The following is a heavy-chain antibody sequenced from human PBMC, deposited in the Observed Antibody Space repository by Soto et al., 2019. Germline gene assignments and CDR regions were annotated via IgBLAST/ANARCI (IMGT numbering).Heavy chain of an antibody. CDR1: GFTFSSYA. V-gene: IGHV3-23*01. CDR2: ISGSGGST. D-gene: IGHD3-22*01. J-gene: IGHJ6*02. CDR3: AKDRSIVVAKNLYYYYYGMDV. Sequence: GGSLRLSCAASGFTFSSYAMSWVRQAPGKGLEWVSAISGSGGSTYYADSVKGRFTISRDNSKNTQYLQMNSLRAEDTAVYYCAKDRSIVVAKNLYYYYYGMDVWGQGTTVTVSS.